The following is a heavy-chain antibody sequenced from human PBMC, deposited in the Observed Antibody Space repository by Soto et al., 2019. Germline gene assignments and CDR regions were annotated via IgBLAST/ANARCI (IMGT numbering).Heavy chain of an antibody. J-gene: IGHJ5*02. CDR3: ARAVDRAISDIWFEP. Sequence: SVPTMVNPTETLTLTCTVSGFSLSNAGMGVSWIRQPPGKALEWLAHIFSSDEKSYRTPLETRLTVSKDTSKSQVVLTMTNMDPLDTATYYCARAVDRAISDIWFEPWGEGTQVTVSS. CDR2: IFSSDEK. V-gene: IGHV2-26*01. CDR1: GFSLSNAGMG. D-gene: IGHD5-18*01.